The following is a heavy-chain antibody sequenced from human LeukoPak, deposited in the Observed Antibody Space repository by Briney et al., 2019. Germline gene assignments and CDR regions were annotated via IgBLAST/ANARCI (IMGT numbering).Heavy chain of an antibody. J-gene: IGHJ4*02. CDR2: INSDGSNT. D-gene: IGHD2-21*01. V-gene: IGHV3-74*01. CDR1: GFTFSSYW. Sequence: GGSLRLSCAASGFTFSSYWMHWVRQAPGKGLVWVSRINSDGSNTSYADSVKGRFMISRDNAKNTLYLQMNSLRADDTAVYYCVRDNPRCCGVIPANIDDYWGQGTLVTVSS. CDR3: VRDNPRCCGVIPANIDDY.